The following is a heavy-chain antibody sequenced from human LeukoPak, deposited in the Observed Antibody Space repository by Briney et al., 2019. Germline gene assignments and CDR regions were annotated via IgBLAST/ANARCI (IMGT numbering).Heavy chain of an antibody. CDR3: TIAYYDSSGYVF. V-gene: IGHV1-8*01. Sequence: GASVKVSCKASGYPFTSYDINWVRQATGQGLEWMGWMNPNSGNTGYAQKFQGRVSMTRNTSISTAYMELSSLKSEDTAMYYCTIAYYDSSGYVFWGQGTLVIVSS. D-gene: IGHD3-22*01. J-gene: IGHJ4*02. CDR2: MNPNSGNT. CDR1: GYPFTSYD.